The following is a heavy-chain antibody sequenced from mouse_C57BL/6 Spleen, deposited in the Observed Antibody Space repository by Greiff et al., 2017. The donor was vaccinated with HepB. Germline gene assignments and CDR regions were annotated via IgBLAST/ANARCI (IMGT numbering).Heavy chain of an antibody. CDR1: GFTFSSYT. CDR2: ISGGGGNT. J-gene: IGHJ1*03. V-gene: IGHV5-9*01. CDR3: ARQRYGSRDWDFDV. Sequence: VQLKESGGGLVKPGGSLKLSCAASGFTFSSYTMSWVRQTPEKRLEWVATISGGGGNTYYPDSVKGRFTISRDNAKNTLYLQMSSLSSEYTALYYCARQRYGSRDWDFDVWGTGTTVTFAS. D-gene: IGHD1-1*01.